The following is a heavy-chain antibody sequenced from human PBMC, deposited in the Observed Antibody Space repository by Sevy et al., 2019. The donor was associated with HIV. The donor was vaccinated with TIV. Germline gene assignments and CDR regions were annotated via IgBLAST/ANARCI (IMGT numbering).Heavy chain of an antibody. CDR3: ARESGTISAGTERYFDL. CDR2: TYDRSKWFN. CDR1: GDSVSTNSAA. V-gene: IGHV6-1*01. J-gene: IGHJ2*01. Sequence: SQTLSLTCAISGDSVSTNSAAWNWIRQSPSRGLEWLGRTYDRSKWFNEYAVPVKSRIIINPDTSKNQLSLQLNSVTPEDTAVYYCARESGTISAGTERYFDLWGRGTLVTVSS. D-gene: IGHD6-13*01.